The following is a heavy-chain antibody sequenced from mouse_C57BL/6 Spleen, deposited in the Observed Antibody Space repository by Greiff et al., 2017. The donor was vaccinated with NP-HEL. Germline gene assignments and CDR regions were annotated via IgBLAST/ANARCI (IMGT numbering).Heavy chain of an antibody. CDR1: GFTFSSYG. D-gene: IGHD1-1*01. J-gene: IGHJ2*01. Sequence: EVQLVESGGDLVKPGGSLKLSCAASGFTFSSYGMSWVRQTPEKRLEWVATISSGGSYTYYPDSVKGRFTISRDNAKNTLYLQMSSLKSEDTAMYYCARQITTVVATDYFDYWGQGTTLTVSS. CDR3: ARQITTVVATDYFDY. V-gene: IGHV5-6*01. CDR2: ISSGGSYT.